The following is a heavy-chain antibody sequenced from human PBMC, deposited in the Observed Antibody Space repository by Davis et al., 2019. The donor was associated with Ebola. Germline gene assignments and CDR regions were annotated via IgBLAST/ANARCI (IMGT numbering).Heavy chain of an antibody. CDR1: GGTFSSYA. J-gene: IGHJ6*02. CDR2: IIPIFGTA. Sequence: SVKVSCKASGGTFSSYAISWVRQAPGQGLEWMGGIIPIFGTANYAQKFQGRVTITADESTSTAYMELSSLRSEDTAVYYCASVPGYGDYYYYGMDVWGQGITVTVSS. D-gene: IGHD4-17*01. V-gene: IGHV1-69*13. CDR3: ASVPGYGDYYYYGMDV.